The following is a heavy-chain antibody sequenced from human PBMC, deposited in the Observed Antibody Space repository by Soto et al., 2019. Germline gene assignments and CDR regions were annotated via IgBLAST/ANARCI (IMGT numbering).Heavy chain of an antibody. V-gene: IGHV3-11*01. D-gene: IGHD6-13*01. CDR1: GFTFSDYY. CDR2: ISSSGSTI. J-gene: IGHJ4*02. Sequence: GGSLRLSCAASGFTFSDYYMSWIRQAPGKGLERVSYISSSGSTIYYTDSVKGRCTISRDNAKNSRYLQMNSLRAEDAAVYYCARDQLAFDYWGQGTLVTVSS. CDR3: ARDQLAFDY.